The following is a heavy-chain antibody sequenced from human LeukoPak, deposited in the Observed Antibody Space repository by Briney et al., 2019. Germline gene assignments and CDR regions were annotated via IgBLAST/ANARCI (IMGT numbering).Heavy chain of an antibody. CDR1: GYTFRSYW. CDR3: ARQYSYRYYFDY. CDR2: TYPADSES. Sequence: GESLKISCQAFGYTFRSYWIGWVRQMPGKGLEWMGITYPADSESKYSPSFRGQVTMSADKSVSTAYLQWSSLKASDTAMYYCARQYSYRYYFDYWGQGTLVTVSS. J-gene: IGHJ4*02. V-gene: IGHV5-51*01. D-gene: IGHD5-18*01.